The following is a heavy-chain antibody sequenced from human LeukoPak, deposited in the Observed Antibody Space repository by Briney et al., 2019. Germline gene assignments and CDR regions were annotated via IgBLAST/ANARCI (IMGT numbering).Heavy chain of an antibody. CDR2: ISAYNGNT. D-gene: IGHD6-6*01. CDR1: GYTFTSYG. CDR3: ARVRPARPPPSIANRRANWFDP. V-gene: IGHV1-18*01. Sequence: ASVKVSCKASGYTFTSYGISLVRLAPGQGLEWMGWISAYNGNTNYAQKLQGRVTMTTDTSTSTAYMELRSLRSDDTAVYYCARVRPARPPPSIANRRANWFDPWGQGTLVTVSS. J-gene: IGHJ5*02.